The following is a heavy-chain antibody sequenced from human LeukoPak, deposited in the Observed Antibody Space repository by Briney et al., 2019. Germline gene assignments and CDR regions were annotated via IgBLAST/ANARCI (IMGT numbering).Heavy chain of an antibody. CDR2: IYYSGST. CDR1: GGSISSGGYY. J-gene: IGHJ5*02. V-gene: IGHV4-31*03. D-gene: IGHD2-2*01. Sequence: SETMSLTCTVYGGSISSGGYYWSWIRQHPGKGLEWIGYIYYSGSTYYNPSLKSRVTISVDTSKNQFSLKLSSVTAADTAVYYCARDQGSIGHWFDPWGQGTLVTVSS. CDR3: ARDQGSIGHWFDP.